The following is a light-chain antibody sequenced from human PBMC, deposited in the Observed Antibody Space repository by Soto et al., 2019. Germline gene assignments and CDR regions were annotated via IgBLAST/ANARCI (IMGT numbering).Light chain of an antibody. J-gene: IGLJ3*02. CDR1: SSDIGRYNH. V-gene: IGLV2-23*01. CDR3: CSYAGGSNWV. Sequence: QSVLTQPASVSGSPGQSITISCTGTSSDIGRYNHVSWYQQYPGIAPKFMIYEGSKRPSGVSNRFSGSKSGNTASLTISGLQAEDEAEYYCCSYAGGSNWVFGGGTKLTVL. CDR2: EGS.